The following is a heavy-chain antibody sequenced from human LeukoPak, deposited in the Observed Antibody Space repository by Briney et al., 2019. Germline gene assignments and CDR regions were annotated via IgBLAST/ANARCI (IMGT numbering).Heavy chain of an antibody. CDR3: ARLDCTGGSCFSGFDS. CDR1: EFTFSSHW. D-gene: IGHD2-15*01. J-gene: IGHJ4*02. CDR2: IKQGGSDR. Sequence: GGSLRLSCAVSEFTFSSHWMGWVRQAPGKGLEWVANIKQGGSDRYYVDSLKGRFTISRDNAKNSLYLQMNSLRVEDTAVYYCARLDCTGGSCFSGFDSWGQGTLVTVSS. V-gene: IGHV3-7*01.